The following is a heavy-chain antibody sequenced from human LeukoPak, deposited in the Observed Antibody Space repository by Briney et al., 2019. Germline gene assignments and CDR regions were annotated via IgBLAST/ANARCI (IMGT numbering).Heavy chain of an antibody. Sequence: GGSLRLFCAASGFTFDDYAMHWVRQAPGKGLEWVSTVSWNSDSIGYADSVKGRFTIYRDNAKNSLYLQMNSLRAEDTALYYCAKSPSGSFYTQFDYWGQGTLVTVSS. V-gene: IGHV3-9*01. D-gene: IGHD3-10*01. CDR3: AKSPSGSFYTQFDY. CDR1: GFTFDDYA. CDR2: VSWNSDSI. J-gene: IGHJ4*02.